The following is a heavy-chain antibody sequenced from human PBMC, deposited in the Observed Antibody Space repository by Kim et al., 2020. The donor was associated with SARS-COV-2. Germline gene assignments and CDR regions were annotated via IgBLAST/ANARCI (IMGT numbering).Heavy chain of an antibody. CDR3: ATDPYFDWLLVDF. V-gene: IGHV3-23*01. J-gene: IGHJ4*02. CDR1: TLTFSDYA. Sequence: GGSQRLSCAASTLTFSDYAMTWVRQAPGKGLEWVSSISGSGGTTYYADSVKGRFTISRDNSKNTLYLQMNSLRAEDTAVYYCATDPYFDWLLVDFWGQGTLLTVSS. D-gene: IGHD3-9*01. CDR2: ISGSGGTT.